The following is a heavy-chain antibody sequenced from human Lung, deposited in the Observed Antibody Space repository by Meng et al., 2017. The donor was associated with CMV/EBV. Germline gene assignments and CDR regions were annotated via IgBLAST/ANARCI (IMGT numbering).Heavy chain of an antibody. CDR3: ARTNYGDYNWFDP. CDR2: IYYSGST. Sequence: QVQLQEAGPGLVKPSQHLSLTCTVSGGSISSGGFYWSWIRQHPGKGLEWIGYIYYSGSTYYNPSLRSRVAISIDTSKNQFSLKLTSVTAADTAVYFCARTNYGDYNWFDPWGQGTLVTVSS. CDR1: GGSISSGGFY. V-gene: IGHV4-31*03. J-gene: IGHJ5*02. D-gene: IGHD4-17*01.